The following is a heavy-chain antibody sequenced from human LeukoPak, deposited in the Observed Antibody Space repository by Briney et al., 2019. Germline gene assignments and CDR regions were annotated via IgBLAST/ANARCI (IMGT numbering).Heavy chain of an antibody. CDR3: ARAPSYCDRFSCSLEY. CDR1: GFTFSTYW. D-gene: IGHD2/OR15-2a*01. CDR2: MNSDGSST. Sequence: PGGSLRLSCTASGFTFSTYWMHWVRQVPGKGLVWVSRMNSDGSSTSYADSVKGRFTISRDNAKNTGYLQMNSLRVEDTAVYYCARAPSYCDRFSCSLEYWGQGTLVTVSS. J-gene: IGHJ4*02. V-gene: IGHV3-74*01.